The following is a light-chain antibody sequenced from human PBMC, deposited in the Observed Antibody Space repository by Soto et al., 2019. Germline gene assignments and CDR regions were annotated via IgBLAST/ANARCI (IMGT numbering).Light chain of an antibody. Sequence: DVVITQSPLSLPVTLVRPASISFMSNQSLVHSDGIAYFSWFQQRPGRSPRRLIYKVSNRDSGVPARFSGSGSGTDFALKISRVEAEDVGVYYCMQGTHWPINFGQGTRREIK. J-gene: IGKJ5*01. CDR3: MQGTHWPIN. V-gene: IGKV2-30*02. CDR2: KVS. CDR1: QSLVHSDGIAY.